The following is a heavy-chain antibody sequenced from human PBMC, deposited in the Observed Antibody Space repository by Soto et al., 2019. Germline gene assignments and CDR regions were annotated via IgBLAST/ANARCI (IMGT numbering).Heavy chain of an antibody. J-gene: IGHJ6*02. CDR3: ARAEAAAGQGTYYYYGMDV. V-gene: IGHV4-31*03. CDR2: IYYSGST. D-gene: IGHD6-13*01. Sequence: SETLSLTCTVSGGSISSGGYYWSWIRQHPGKGLEWIGYIYYSGSTYYNPSLKSRVTISVDTSKNQFSLKLSSVTAADTAVYYCARAEAAAGQGTYYYYGMDVWGQGTTVTVSS. CDR1: GGSISSGGYY.